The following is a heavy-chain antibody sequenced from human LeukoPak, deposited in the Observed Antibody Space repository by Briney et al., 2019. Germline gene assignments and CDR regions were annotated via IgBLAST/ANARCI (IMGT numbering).Heavy chain of an antibody. CDR2: ISGRGGRA. CDR3: AKSVTDYWYFDL. D-gene: IGHD3-16*02. CDR1: GFTFSSYA. J-gene: IGHJ2*01. Sequence: GGSLRLSCAASGFTFSSYATNCVRQAPGEGLEWVSGISGRGGRAHYAHSVRGRCTISRDNSKNTLCLHMNSLRAEDTALYYCAKSVTDYWYFDLLGRGGLVTVSS. V-gene: IGHV3-23*01.